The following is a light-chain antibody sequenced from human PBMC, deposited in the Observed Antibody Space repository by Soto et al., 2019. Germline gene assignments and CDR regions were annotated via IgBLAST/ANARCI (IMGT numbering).Light chain of an antibody. Sequence: QSVLTQPPSVSGAPGQRVAISCTGSSSNIGAEYDVHWYQQLPGTAPKRLIYGDNNRPSGVPDRFSGSTSGTSASLAITGLQPEDEADYYCQSYDSSLTTFVFGTGTKVTVL. CDR3: QSYDSSLTTFV. CDR2: GDN. CDR1: SSNIGAEYD. J-gene: IGLJ1*01. V-gene: IGLV1-40*01.